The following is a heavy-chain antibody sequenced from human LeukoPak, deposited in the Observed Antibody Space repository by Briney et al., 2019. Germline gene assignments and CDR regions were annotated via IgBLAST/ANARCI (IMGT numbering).Heavy chain of an antibody. J-gene: IGHJ3*02. CDR3: ARVPQSSGAFDI. V-gene: IGHV4-4*07. CDR2: IYTSGST. D-gene: IGHD4-11*01. CDR1: GGSISSYY. Sequence: PSETLSLTCAVSGGSISSYYWSWIRQPAGKGLEWIGRIYTSGSTNYNPSLKSRVTMSVDTSKNQLSLKLSSVTAADTAVYYCARVPQSSGAFDIWGQGTMVTVSS.